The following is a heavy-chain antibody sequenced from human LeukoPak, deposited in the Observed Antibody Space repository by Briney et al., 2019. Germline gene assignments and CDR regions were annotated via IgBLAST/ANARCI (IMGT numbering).Heavy chain of an antibody. J-gene: IGHJ6*03. CDR3: AKAAGMVISFRYYYMDV. Sequence: PGGYLRLYCAASGFTFSSYWMRWVRQAPGQGLEWVANIKQDGSEKYYVDSVKGRFTISRDNSRNTLYLQMNSLRVEDTAVYYCAKAAGMVISFRYYYMDVWGKGTTVTISS. V-gene: IGHV3-7*03. D-gene: IGHD3-3*01. CDR1: GFTFSSYW. CDR2: IKQDGSEK.